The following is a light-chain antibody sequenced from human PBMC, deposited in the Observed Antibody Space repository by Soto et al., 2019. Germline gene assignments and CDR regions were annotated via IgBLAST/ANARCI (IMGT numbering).Light chain of an antibody. Sequence: QSALTQPASVSGSPGQSITISCTGTRSDVGTYNFVSWYQQHPCKAPKLMIYEVSSRPSGVSNRFSGSKSGNTASLTISGLKAEDEADYYCSSYSSTSTPWVFGGGTKLTVL. CDR1: RSDVGTYNF. CDR2: EVS. J-gene: IGLJ3*02. CDR3: SSYSSTSTPWV. V-gene: IGLV2-14*01.